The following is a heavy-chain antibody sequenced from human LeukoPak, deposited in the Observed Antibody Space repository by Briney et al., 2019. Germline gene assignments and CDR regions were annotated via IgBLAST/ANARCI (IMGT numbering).Heavy chain of an antibody. CDR1: GCIFINYY. CDR2: TYPGGSDT. J-gene: IGHJ4*02. V-gene: IGHV5-51*01. D-gene: IGHD3-22*01. CDR3: ARQYSSGWFRHFDY. Sequence: GESLKISCRCSGCIFINYYIGWVRQMPGKGLEWIGVTYPGGSDTSYNPSFKGQVIFSADKSTTTVYLQWSRLQASDTAIYYCARQYSSGWFRHFDYWGQGTLITVSS.